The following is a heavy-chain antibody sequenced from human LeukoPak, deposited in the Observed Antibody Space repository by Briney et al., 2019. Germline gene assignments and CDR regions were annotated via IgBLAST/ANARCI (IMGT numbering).Heavy chain of an antibody. J-gene: IGHJ4*02. Sequence: HAGGSLRLSCVVSGFTFSSYSMNWVRQAPGKGLEWVSYISGSSSIIYYADSVKGRFTISRDNAKNSLYLQMNRLRAEDTAVYYCARELARRYGGNNFDSWGQGTLVAVSS. CDR1: GFTFSSYS. CDR3: ARELARRYGGNNFDS. D-gene: IGHD4-23*01. V-gene: IGHV3-48*01. CDR2: ISGSSSII.